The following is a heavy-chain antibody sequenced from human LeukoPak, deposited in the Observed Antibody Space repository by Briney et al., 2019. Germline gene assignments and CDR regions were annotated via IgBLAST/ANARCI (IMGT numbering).Heavy chain of an antibody. Sequence: PGGSLRLSCAASGFTCDEYAMHWVRQAPGKGLEWVSGISWNSGSIGYADSVKGRFTISRDNAKNSLYLQMNSLRAEVTALYYCAKDKGRYYYDSSGYDAFDIWGQGTMVTVSS. CDR2: ISWNSGSI. D-gene: IGHD3-22*01. J-gene: IGHJ3*02. V-gene: IGHV3-9*01. CDR1: GFTCDEYA. CDR3: AKDKGRYYYDSSGYDAFDI.